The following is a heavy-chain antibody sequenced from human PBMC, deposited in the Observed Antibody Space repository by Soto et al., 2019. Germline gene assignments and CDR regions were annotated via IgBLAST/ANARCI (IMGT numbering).Heavy chain of an antibody. CDR1: GFTFSNAW. J-gene: IGHJ6*02. V-gene: IGHV3-15*01. CDR2: IKSKTDGGTT. Sequence: LRLSCAASGFTFSNAWMSWVRQAPGKGLEWVGRIKSKTDGGTTDYAAPVKGRFTISRDDSKNTLYLQMNSLKTEDTAVYYCTTTFYYYSGMDVWGQGTTVTVSS. CDR3: TTTFYYYSGMDV.